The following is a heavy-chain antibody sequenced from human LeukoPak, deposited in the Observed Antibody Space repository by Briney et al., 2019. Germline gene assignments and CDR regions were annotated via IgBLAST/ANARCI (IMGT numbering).Heavy chain of an antibody. CDR1: GYTFTDYY. V-gene: IGHV1-2*02. CDR3: ARDIGSGWYWIGGNY. D-gene: IGHD6-19*01. CDR2: IAPNSGDT. J-gene: IGHJ4*02. Sequence: ASVKVSCKASGYTFTDYYMHWVRQAPGQGLGWMGWIAPNSGDTNYAQKFQGRVTMTRDTSISTAHMELSRLKSDDTAVCYCARDIGSGWYWIGGNYWGQGTLVTVSS.